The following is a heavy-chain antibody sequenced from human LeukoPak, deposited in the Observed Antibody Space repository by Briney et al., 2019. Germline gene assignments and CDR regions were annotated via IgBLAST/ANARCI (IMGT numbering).Heavy chain of an antibody. D-gene: IGHD2/OR15-2a*01. CDR2: ISSNSNSI. V-gene: IGHV3-21*01. CDR3: ARGANINVFDI. J-gene: IGHJ3*02. Sequence: PGGSLRLSCAASGFTFSSYSMNWVRQAAGKGLEWVSSISSNSNSIYYADSVKGRFTISRDNAKNSLYLQINSLRAEDTAVYYCARGANINVFDIWGQGTMVTVSS. CDR1: GFTFSSYS.